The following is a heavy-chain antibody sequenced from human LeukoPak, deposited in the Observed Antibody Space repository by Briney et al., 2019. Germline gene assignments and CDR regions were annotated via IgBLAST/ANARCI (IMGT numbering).Heavy chain of an antibody. D-gene: IGHD3-22*01. Sequence: GGSLRLSCAASGFTFSSYAMSWVRQAPGKGLEWVSVIYSGGSTYYADSVKGRFTISRDNSKNTLYLQMNSLRAEDTAVYYCAREDYYDSSGSGTFDYWGQGTLVTVSS. V-gene: IGHV3-53*01. CDR3: AREDYYDSSGSGTFDY. CDR2: IYSGGST. J-gene: IGHJ4*02. CDR1: GFTFSSYA.